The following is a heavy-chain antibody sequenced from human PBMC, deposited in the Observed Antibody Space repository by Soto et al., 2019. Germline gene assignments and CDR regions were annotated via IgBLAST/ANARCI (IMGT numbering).Heavy chain of an antibody. V-gene: IGHV3-23*01. CDR2: ISGSGGST. J-gene: IGHJ4*02. CDR1: GFTFSSYA. Sequence: GGSLRLSCAASGFTFSSYAMSWVRQAPGKGLEWVSAISGSGGSTYYADSVKGRFTISRDNSKNTLYLQMNSLRAEDTAVYYCAKECRLTYYDFWSGYPFDYWGQGTLVTVSS. CDR3: AKECRLTYYDFWSGYPFDY. D-gene: IGHD3-3*01.